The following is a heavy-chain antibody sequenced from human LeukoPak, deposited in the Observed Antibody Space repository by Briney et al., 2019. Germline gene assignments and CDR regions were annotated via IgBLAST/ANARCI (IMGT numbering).Heavy chain of an antibody. CDR2: ISSNGGST. J-gene: IGHJ3*02. CDR1: GFTFSSYA. D-gene: IGHD3-22*01. CDR3: ARSEVITLRVAFDI. Sequence: PGGSLRLSCAASGFTFSSYAMHWVRQAPGKGLEYVSAISSNGGSTYYANSVKGRFTISRDNSKNTLYLQMGSLRAEDMAVYYCARSEVITLRVAFDIWGQGTMVTVSS. V-gene: IGHV3-64*01.